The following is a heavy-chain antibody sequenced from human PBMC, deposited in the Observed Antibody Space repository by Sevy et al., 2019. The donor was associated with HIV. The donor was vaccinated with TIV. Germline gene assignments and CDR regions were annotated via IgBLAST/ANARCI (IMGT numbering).Heavy chain of an antibody. CDR2: TRNKADGYTT. CDR3: STPAGIAAAGRVFDY. D-gene: IGHD6-13*01. J-gene: IGHJ4*02. V-gene: IGHV3-72*01. Sequence: GGSLRLSCAASGFTFSDHYMEWVRQAPGKGLEWVGRTRNKADGYTTEYAASVKGRFTISRDDSDNSLYLQMNSLKTEDTAMYYCSTPAGIAAAGRVFDYWGQGALVTVSS. CDR1: GFTFSDHY.